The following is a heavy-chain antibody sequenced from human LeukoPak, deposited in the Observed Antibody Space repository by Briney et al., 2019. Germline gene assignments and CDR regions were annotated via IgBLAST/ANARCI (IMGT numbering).Heavy chain of an antibody. D-gene: IGHD5-18*01. CDR2: ISGSGGQT. Sequence: GGSLSLSCAPSGLTLSYYAMTWDRQAPGDGREWVSAISGSGGQTYYADSGKGRLTISRDNSKHPRYRQMNSVRAEDTAVYYCAKDRVSWDPTMAFDYWGQGTLVIVSS. V-gene: IGHV3-23*01. CDR3: AKDRVSWDPTMAFDY. CDR1: GLTLSYYA. J-gene: IGHJ4*02.